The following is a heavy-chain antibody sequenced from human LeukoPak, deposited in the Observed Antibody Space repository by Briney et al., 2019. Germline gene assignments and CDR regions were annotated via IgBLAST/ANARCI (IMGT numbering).Heavy chain of an antibody. J-gene: IGHJ6*02. CDR1: GVSISSGSYY. Sequence: PSQTLSLTCTVSGVSISSGSYYWSWIRQPAGRGLGWIERIYTSGSTNYHPSLESRVTIAVDTSKNQDSLKLSSVSHADTAVYYCARDRSDYYGIDVWGQGTTVTVSS. CDR3: ARDRSDYYGIDV. V-gene: IGHV4-61*02. CDR2: IYTSGST.